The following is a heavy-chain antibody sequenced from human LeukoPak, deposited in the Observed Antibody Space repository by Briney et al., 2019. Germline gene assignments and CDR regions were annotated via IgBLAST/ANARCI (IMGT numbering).Heavy chain of an antibody. CDR1: AGTFSNYA. V-gene: IGHV1-69*06. CDR2: FMPIFGTA. D-gene: IGHD4-23*01. J-gene: IGHJ5*02. CDR3: ARALATVVTPYNWFDP. Sequence: SVNVSCKASAGTFSNYAITWVRQAPGQGLEWMGRFMPIFGTANHAQKFQGRVTITADKSTRTAYLELSSLRSEATAVYYCARALATVVTPYNWFDPWGQGTLVTVSS.